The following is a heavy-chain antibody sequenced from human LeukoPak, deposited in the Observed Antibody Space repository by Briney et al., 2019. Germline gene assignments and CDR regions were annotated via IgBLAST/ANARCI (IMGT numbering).Heavy chain of an antibody. D-gene: IGHD3-22*01. Sequence: ASVKVSCKASGYTFTVYFMHWVRQAPGQGLEWMGWINPNSGGANYAQKFQGRVTMTRDTSISTAYMELSRLRSDDTAVYYCARELNYDSSGYYFDYWGQGTLVTVSS. CDR1: GYTFTVYF. V-gene: IGHV1-2*02. CDR3: ARELNYDSSGYYFDY. J-gene: IGHJ4*02. CDR2: INPNSGGA.